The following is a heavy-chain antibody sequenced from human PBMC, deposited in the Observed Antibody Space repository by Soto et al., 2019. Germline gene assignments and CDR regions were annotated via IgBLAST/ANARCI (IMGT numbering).Heavy chain of an antibody. CDR3: AHRRGSGYYYVGAFDM. Sequence: SGPALVNPTQTLTLTCTFSGFSLTTSGMGVGWIRQHPGKALEWLALIYWDDEKRYSPSLESRLTITKDTSKNQVVLTMTNMDPVDTATYYCAHRRGSGYYYVGAFDMWGQGTMVTVSS. V-gene: IGHV2-5*02. CDR2: IYWDDEK. D-gene: IGHD3-22*01. J-gene: IGHJ3*02. CDR1: GFSLTTSGMG.